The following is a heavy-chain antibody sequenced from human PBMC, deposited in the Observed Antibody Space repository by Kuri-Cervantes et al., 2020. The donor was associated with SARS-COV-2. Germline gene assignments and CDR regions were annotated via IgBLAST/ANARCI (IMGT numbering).Heavy chain of an antibody. Sequence: GGSLRLSCVASEFNFRYYGMYWVRQAPGKGLEWLAVISHDGRDTYHGDSVKGRFTISRDNSKNTLYLQMNSLRLEDTAIYYCARDQSITMIVVVNRDAFDIWGQGTMVTVSS. V-gene: IGHV3-30*03. D-gene: IGHD3-22*01. CDR1: EFNFRYYG. CDR3: ARDQSITMIVVVNRDAFDI. CDR2: ISHDGRDT. J-gene: IGHJ3*02.